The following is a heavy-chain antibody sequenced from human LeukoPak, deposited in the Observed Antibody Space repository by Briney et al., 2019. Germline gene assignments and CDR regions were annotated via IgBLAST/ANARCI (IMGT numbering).Heavy chain of an antibody. V-gene: IGHV3-64D*06. D-gene: IGHD6-13*01. CDR1: GFTFSNYG. Sequence: GGSLRLSCSASGFTFSNYGMYWVRQAPGKGLEYVSHITLNGGTTFYADSVKGRFTISRDNSKNTLYLQMSSLKSEDTAVYYCVNGVRGYAAAGTAFDYWGQGTLVTVSS. J-gene: IGHJ4*02. CDR3: VNGVRGYAAAGTAFDY. CDR2: ITLNGGTT.